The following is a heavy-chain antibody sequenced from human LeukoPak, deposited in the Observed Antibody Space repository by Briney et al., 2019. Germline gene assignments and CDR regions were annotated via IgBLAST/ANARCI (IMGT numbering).Heavy chain of an antibody. Sequence: GGSLRLSCAASGFTFSTYWMAWVRQAPGKGLEWVANIKQDGGETYYVESVRGRFTISRDNANNLLYLQMSSLRVEDTAVYYCARDSGDRPRAVGYYFDNWGQGTLV. D-gene: IGHD7-27*01. V-gene: IGHV3-7*01. CDR1: GFTFSTYW. CDR2: IKQDGGET. CDR3: ARDSGDRPRAVGYYFDN. J-gene: IGHJ4*02.